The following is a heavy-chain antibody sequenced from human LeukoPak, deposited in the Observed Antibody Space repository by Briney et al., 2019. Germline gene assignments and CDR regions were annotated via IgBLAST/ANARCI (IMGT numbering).Heavy chain of an antibody. CDR1: GGSISSYF. Sequence: SETLSLTCTVSGGSISSYFWTWIRQPPGKGLECIGYIYSSGSTYYNPSLKSRVTISVDTSKNRFSLKLSTVTAADTAVYYCARRPTGDPKFDYWGQGTLVTVSS. D-gene: IGHD7-27*01. CDR2: IYSSGST. J-gene: IGHJ4*02. V-gene: IGHV4-59*08. CDR3: ARRPTGDPKFDY.